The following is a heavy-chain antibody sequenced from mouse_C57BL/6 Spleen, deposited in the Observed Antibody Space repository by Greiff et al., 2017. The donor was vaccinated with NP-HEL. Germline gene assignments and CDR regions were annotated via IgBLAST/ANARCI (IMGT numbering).Heavy chain of an antibody. Sequence: QVQLQQSGAELMKPGASVKLSCKASGYTFTGYWIEWVKQRPGHGLEWIGEILPGSGSTNYNEKFKGKATFTADTSSNTAYMQRSSLTTEDSAIYYCARSADYDNHLYYFDCWGQGTTLTVSS. D-gene: IGHD2-1*01. J-gene: IGHJ2*01. CDR2: ILPGSGST. CDR3: ARSADYDNHLYYFDC. CDR1: GYTFTGYW. V-gene: IGHV1-9*01.